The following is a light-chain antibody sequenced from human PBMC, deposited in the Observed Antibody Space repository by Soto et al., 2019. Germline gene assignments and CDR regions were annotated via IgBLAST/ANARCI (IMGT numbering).Light chain of an antibody. Sequence: QSALTQPASVSASPGQSITISCTGTSSDVGGYNYVSWFQQHPGKAPKLMIYEVSNRPSGVSNRFSGSKSDNTASLTISGLQSEDEGDYYCSAYTARSTLVFGGGTKLTVL. CDR3: SAYTARSTLV. J-gene: IGLJ3*02. CDR2: EVS. V-gene: IGLV2-14*01. CDR1: SSDVGGYNY.